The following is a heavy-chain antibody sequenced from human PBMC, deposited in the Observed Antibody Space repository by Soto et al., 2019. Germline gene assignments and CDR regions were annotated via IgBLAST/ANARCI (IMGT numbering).Heavy chain of an antibody. Sequence: GGSLRLSCAASGFTFSSYGMHWVRQAPGKGLEWVAVIWYDGSNKYYADSVKGRFTISRDNSKNTLYLQMNSLRAEDTAVYYCVREGDITIFGLPYYYGMDVWGQGTTVTVSS. V-gene: IGHV3-33*01. J-gene: IGHJ6*02. CDR2: IWYDGSNK. D-gene: IGHD3-3*01. CDR3: VREGDITIFGLPYYYGMDV. CDR1: GFTFSSYG.